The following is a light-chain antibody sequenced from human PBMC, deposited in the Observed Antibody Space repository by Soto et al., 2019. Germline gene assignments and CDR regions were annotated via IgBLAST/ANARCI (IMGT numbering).Light chain of an antibody. CDR1: QSISSY. V-gene: IGKV3-11*01. CDR2: DAS. CDR3: QQRSNWPPIT. J-gene: IGKJ5*01. Sequence: EIVLTQSPATLSLSPGERATLSCRASQSISSYLAWYQQKPGQAPRLLIYDASNRATDIPARFSGSGSGTDFTLTISSLEPEDCEVYYCQQRSNWPPITFGQGTRLEIK.